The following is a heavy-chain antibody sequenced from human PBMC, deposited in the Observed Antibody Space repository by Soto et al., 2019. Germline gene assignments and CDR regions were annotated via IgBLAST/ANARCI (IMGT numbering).Heavy chain of an antibody. CDR2: IIPIFGTP. Sequence: QVQLVQSGAEVKKPGSSVRVSCKASGGTFSNHAIYWVRQAPGQGLEWMGGIIPIFGTPNYAQSFQGRPTIIADESTSTAYMELSSLSSQDTAVYYCARSSWPTDYWGQGTLVTVSS. V-gene: IGHV1-69*12. CDR1: GGTFSNHA. J-gene: IGHJ4*02. CDR3: ARSSWPTDY. D-gene: IGHD6-13*01.